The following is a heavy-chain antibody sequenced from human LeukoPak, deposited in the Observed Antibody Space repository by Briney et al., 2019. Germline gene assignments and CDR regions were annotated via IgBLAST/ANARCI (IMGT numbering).Heavy chain of an antibody. CDR1: GSTVGNYC. CDR3: ARDWETNKQLLALDDFRI. J-gene: IGHJ3*02. D-gene: IGHD6-13*01. V-gene: IGHV3-11*05. CDR2: ISSSSSYT. Sequence: GGCLSPAFATSGSTVGNYCMSWTRQAPGKGLEWVSYISSSSSYTNYADSVKGRFTISRDNANNSLYLQMNSLRAEDTAVYYCARDWETNKQLLALDDFRIWRQETMVTVSS.